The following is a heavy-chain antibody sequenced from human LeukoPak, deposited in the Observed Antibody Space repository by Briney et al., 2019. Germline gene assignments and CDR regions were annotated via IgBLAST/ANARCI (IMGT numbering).Heavy chain of an antibody. V-gene: IGHV3-30-3*01. Sequence: GGSLRLSCAASGFTFSSYAMHWVRQAPGKGLEWVAVISYDGSNKYYADSVKGRFTISRDNSKNTLYLQMNSLRAEDTAVYYCARSSVAGYYYYYGMDVWGQGTTVTVSS. D-gene: IGHD6-19*01. CDR1: GFTFSSYA. CDR3: ARSSVAGYYYYYGMDV. CDR2: ISYDGSNK. J-gene: IGHJ6*02.